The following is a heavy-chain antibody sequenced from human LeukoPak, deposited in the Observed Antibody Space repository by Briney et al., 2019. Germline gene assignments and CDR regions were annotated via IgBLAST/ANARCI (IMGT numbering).Heavy chain of an antibody. CDR1: GFTVSRNF. Sequence: GGSLRLSCAATGFTVSRNFMNWVRQAPGKGLEWVSSISSSSSYIYYADSVKGRFTISRDNAKNSLYLQMNSLRAEDTAVYYCARGLWQQLVPSDYWGQGTLVTVSS. J-gene: IGHJ4*02. D-gene: IGHD6-13*01. V-gene: IGHV3-21*01. CDR2: ISSSSSYI. CDR3: ARGLWQQLVPSDY.